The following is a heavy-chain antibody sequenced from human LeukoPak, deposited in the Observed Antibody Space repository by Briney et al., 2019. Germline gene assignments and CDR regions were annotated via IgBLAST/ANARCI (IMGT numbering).Heavy chain of an antibody. J-gene: IGHJ4*02. D-gene: IGHD1-26*01. V-gene: IGHV3-53*01. Sequence: QPGGSLRLSCAASGLTVSSNYMSWVCQAPGKGLEWVSLIYSGGNTYYADSVKGRFTISRDNSKNTLFLQMNSLRAEDTAVYYCARYPWGVGGTHWGQGTLVTVSS. CDR1: GLTVSSNY. CDR3: ARYPWGVGGTH. CDR2: IYSGGNT.